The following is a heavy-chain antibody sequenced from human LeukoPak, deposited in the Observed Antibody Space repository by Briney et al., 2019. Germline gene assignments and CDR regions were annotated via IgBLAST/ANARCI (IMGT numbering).Heavy chain of an antibody. J-gene: IGHJ6*02. CDR1: GFTFSSYA. D-gene: IGHD3-9*01. Sequence: GGSLRLSCAASGFTFSSYAMHWVRQAPGKGLEWVAVISYDGSYKYYADSVKGRFTISRDNSKNTLYLQMNSLRAEDTAVYYCARDFDILTGSPIYGMDVWGQGTTVTVSS. CDR2: ISYDGSYK. V-gene: IGHV3-30-3*01. CDR3: ARDFDILTGSPIYGMDV.